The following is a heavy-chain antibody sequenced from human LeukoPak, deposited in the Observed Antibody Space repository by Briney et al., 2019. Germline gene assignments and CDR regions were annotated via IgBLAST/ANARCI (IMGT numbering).Heavy chain of an antibody. J-gene: IGHJ4*02. D-gene: IGHD3-10*01. CDR2: INPNSGGT. Sequence: ASVKVSCKASGYTFTGYYMHWVRQAPGQGLEWVGWINPNSGGTNYAQKFQGRVTMTRDTSISTAYMELSRLRSDDTAVYYCARAHGSGSYYNVIITGDWGQGTLVTVSS. CDR1: GYTFTGYY. CDR3: ARAHGSGSYYNVIITGD. V-gene: IGHV1-2*02.